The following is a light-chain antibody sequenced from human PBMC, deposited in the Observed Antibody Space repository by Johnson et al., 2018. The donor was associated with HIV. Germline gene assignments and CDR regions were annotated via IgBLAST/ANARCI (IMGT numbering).Light chain of an antibody. V-gene: IGLV1-51*02. CDR2: ENN. J-gene: IGLJ1*01. CDR1: SSNIGNNY. CDR3: GTWDSSLSGYV. Sequence: QSVLTQPPSVSAAPGQKVTISCSGSSSNIGNNYVSWYQQLPGTAPKLLIYENNKRPSGIPDRFSGSKSGTSATLGITGLQTGDEADYYCGTWDSSLSGYVVGTGTKFTVL.